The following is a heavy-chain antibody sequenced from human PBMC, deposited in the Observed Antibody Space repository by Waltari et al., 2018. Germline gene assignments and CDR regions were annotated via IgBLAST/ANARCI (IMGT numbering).Heavy chain of an antibody. CDR1: DDSINNYY. Sequence: QVQLQESGPGLVKPSETLSLTCAVSDDSINNYYWNWIRQPPGKELEWIGYIAYNGRTNYNPSLQSRVTISVATSKTQFSLKLTSVTAADTAVYYCGRSYDFWSGYPLDYWGPGSLVTVSS. CDR3: GRSYDFWSGYPLDY. CDR2: IAYNGRT. V-gene: IGHV4-59*01. D-gene: IGHD3-3*01. J-gene: IGHJ4*02.